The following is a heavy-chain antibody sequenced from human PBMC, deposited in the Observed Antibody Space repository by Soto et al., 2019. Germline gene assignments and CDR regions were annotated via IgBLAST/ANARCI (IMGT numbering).Heavy chain of an antibody. CDR3: ARIIGGSVAGYFDY. V-gene: IGHV1-46*01. CDR2: INPSDGST. D-gene: IGHD6-19*01. Sequence: ASLKVSCKASGYTFTSYYMHWVRQAPEQGLEWMGIINPSDGSTTYAQKFQGRVTMTRDTSTSTVYMGLSSLRSEDTAMYYCARIIGGSVAGYFDYWGRGTLVTVSS. J-gene: IGHJ4*02. CDR1: GYTFTSYY.